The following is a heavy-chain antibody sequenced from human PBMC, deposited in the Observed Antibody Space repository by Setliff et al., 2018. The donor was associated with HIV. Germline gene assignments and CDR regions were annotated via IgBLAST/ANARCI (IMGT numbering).Heavy chain of an antibody. V-gene: IGHV1-18*01. CDR1: GYTFTSFG. CDR3: ARAAVAGPWRKLDY. Sequence: ASVKVSCKASGYTFTSFGISWVRQAPGQGLEWMGRISAYNGNTDHAQRLQGRVTMTTDTSTRTAYMELRSLRSDDTAVYYCARAAVAGPWRKLDYWGQGTLVPVSS. J-gene: IGHJ4*02. D-gene: IGHD6-19*01. CDR2: ISAYNGNT.